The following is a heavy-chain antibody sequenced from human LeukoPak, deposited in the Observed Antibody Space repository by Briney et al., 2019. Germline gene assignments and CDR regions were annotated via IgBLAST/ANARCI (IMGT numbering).Heavy chain of an antibody. CDR3: ARADLGYSHGLRFDY. J-gene: IGHJ4*02. D-gene: IGHD5-18*01. CDR1: GGTFSSYA. V-gene: IGHV1-69*01. Sequence: SVKVSCKASGGTFSSYAISWVRQAPGQGLEWMGGIIPIFGTANYAQKFQGRVTITADESTSTAYMELSSLRSEDTAVYYCARADLGYSHGLRFDYWGQGTLVTVSS. CDR2: IIPIFGTA.